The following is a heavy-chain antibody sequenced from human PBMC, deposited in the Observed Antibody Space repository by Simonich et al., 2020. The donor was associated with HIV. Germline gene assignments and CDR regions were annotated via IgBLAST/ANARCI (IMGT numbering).Heavy chain of an antibody. V-gene: IGHV1-18*01. CDR2: GRTFGGDT. CDR3: ARGQPYFDY. CDR1: GYTFTNYA. Sequence: QVQLVQSGAEVKKPGASVKVSCKTSGYTFTNYAISWVRQAPGQGLEWMGWGRTFGGDTKYSQNLQGRVTMTTDTTTTTVYMELRSLRSDDTAIYYCARGQPYFDYLGQGTLVTVSS. J-gene: IGHJ4*02.